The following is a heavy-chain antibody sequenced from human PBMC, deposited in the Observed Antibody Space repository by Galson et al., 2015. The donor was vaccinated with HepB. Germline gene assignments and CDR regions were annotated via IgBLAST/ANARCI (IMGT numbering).Heavy chain of an antibody. J-gene: IGHJ5*02. Sequence: SETLSLTCAVYGGSFSGYYWSWIRQPPGKGLEWIGEINHSGSTNYNPSLKSRVTISVDTSKNQFSLKLSSVTAADTAVYYCARGSKAARPPGTWFDPWGQGTLVTVSS. D-gene: IGHD6-6*01. CDR2: INHSGST. CDR3: ARGSKAARPPGTWFDP. V-gene: IGHV4-34*01. CDR1: GGSFSGYY.